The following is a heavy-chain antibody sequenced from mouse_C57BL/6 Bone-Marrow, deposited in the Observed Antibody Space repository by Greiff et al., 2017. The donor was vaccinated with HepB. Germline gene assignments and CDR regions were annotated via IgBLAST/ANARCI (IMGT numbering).Heavy chain of an antibody. J-gene: IGHJ3*01. V-gene: IGHV1-53*01. CDR2: INPSNGGT. Sequence: QVQLKQPGTELVKPGASVKLSCKASGYTFTSYWMHWVKQRPGQGLEWIGNINPSNGGTNYNEKFKSKATLTVDKSSSTAYMQLSSLTSEDSAVYYCARSGDYYGSSYVRFAYWGQGTLVTVSA. CDR3: ARSGDYYGSSYVRFAY. CDR1: GYTFTSYW. D-gene: IGHD1-1*01.